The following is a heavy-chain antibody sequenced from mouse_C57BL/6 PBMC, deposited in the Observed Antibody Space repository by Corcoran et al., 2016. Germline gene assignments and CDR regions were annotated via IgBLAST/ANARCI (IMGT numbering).Heavy chain of an antibody. V-gene: IGHV1-76*01. CDR1: GYTFTDYY. J-gene: IGHJ2*01. CDR2: IYPGSGNT. Sequence: QVQLKQSGAELVRPGDSVKLSCKASGYTFTDYYINWVKQRPGQGLEWIARIYPGSGNTYYNEKFKGKATLTAEKSSSTAYMQLSSLTSEDSAVYFCAREGYYFDYWGQGTTLTVSS. CDR3: AREGYYFDY.